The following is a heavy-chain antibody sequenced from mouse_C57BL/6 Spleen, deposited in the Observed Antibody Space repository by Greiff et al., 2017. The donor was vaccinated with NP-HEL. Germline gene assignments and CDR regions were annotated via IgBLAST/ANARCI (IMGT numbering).Heavy chain of an antibody. CDR2: INPYNGGT. D-gene: IGHD2-4*01. J-gene: IGHJ2*01. CDR3: ARQRLPYCFDY. CDR1: GYTFTDYY. V-gene: IGHV1-19*01. Sequence: EVQLQQSGPVLVKPGASVKMSCKASGYTFTDYYMNWVKQSHGKSLEWIGVINPYNGGTSYNQKFKGKATLTVDKSSSTAYMELNSLTSEDSAVYYCARQRLPYCFDYWGQGTTLTVSS.